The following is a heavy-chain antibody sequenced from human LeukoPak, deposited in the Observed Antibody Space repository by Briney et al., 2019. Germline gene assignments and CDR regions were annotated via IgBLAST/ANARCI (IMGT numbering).Heavy chain of an antibody. V-gene: IGHV3-23*01. J-gene: IGHJ4*02. CDR1: GFTFSSHG. CDR2: ISGSGGST. D-gene: IGHD5-12*01. CDR3: ARREGVVAATLDY. Sequence: GALRLSCAASGFTFSSHGMSWVRQAPGKGLEWVSAISGSGGSTYYADSVKGRFTISRDNSKNTLYLQMNSLRAEDTALYYCARREGVVAATLDYWGQGTLVTVSS.